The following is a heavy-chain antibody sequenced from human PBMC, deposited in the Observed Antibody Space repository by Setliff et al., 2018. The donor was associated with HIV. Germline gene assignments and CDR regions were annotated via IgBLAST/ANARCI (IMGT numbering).Heavy chain of an antibody. V-gene: IGHV4-31*11. CDR2: YYYSGFT. CDR3: ARVASYDFWSGYLHYFDY. J-gene: IGHJ4*02. Sequence: SETLSLTCAVSGGSITSSLYYWTWIRQHPGKGLEWIGYYYYSGFTDSNPSLKSRVTISVDTSKNQFSLNLTSVTAADTAVYYCARVASYDFWSGYLHYFDYWGQGTPVTVSS. D-gene: IGHD3-3*01. CDR1: GGSITSSLYY.